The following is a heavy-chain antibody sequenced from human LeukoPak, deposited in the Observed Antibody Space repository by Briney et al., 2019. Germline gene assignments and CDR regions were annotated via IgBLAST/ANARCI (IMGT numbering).Heavy chain of an antibody. D-gene: IGHD1-1*01. J-gene: IGHJ4*02. V-gene: IGHV4-59*08. CDR3: ARVQDTTMGHFDY. CDR2: IYHSGTT. CDR1: RGSITTYY. Sequence: SETLSLTCTVSRGSITTYYWSWIRQTTGKGLEWMGNIYHSGTTYHNPSLKSRVTISVDTSKNQFSLKLSSVTAADTAEYYCARVQDTTMGHFDYWGQGTLVTVSS.